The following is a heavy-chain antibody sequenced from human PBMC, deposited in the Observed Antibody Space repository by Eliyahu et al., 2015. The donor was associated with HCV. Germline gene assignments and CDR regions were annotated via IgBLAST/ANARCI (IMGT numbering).Heavy chain of an antibody. V-gene: IGHV3-48*01. CDR1: GFAFSAXS. Sequence: EVQLVESGGGLVQPGGSLRXSCAASGFAFSAXSMNWVRQAPGKGLEWISYISTDNTIYYADSLRGRFTISRDNAKNSLYLQMNSLRAEDTAVYYCARETPGYCSGGSCYSDGFDIWGQGARVTVSS. D-gene: IGHD2-15*01. CDR3: ARETPGYCSGGSCYSDGFDI. CDR2: ISTDNTI. J-gene: IGHJ3*02.